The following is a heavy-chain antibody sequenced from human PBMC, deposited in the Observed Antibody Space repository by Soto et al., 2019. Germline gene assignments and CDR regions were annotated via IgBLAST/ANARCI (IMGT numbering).Heavy chain of an antibody. CDR3: TTYERITIFCTPDV. J-gene: IGHJ6*02. CDR2: SKNKNEDEIT. D-gene: IGHD3-3*01. V-gene: IGHV3-15*07. CDR1: AFSSVKVS. Sequence: GGSLSPSCPASAFSSVKVSMNWVRQLPEMGLEWVGRSKNKNEDEITDYATLVKGRFTISRDNSKSTLYLQMKSLKTEDTAVYYCTTYERITIFCTPDVWGQGTTVTVSS.